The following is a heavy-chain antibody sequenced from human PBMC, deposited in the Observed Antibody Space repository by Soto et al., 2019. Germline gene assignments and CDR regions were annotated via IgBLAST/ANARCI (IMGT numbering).Heavy chain of an antibody. CDR1: GVSISSSNW. CDR2: IYHSGST. D-gene: IGHD3-10*01. V-gene: IGHV4-4*02. J-gene: IGHJ4*02. Sequence: PSETLSLTCAVSGVSISSSNWWSWVRQPPGKGLEWIGEIYHSGSTNYNPSLKSRVTISVDKSKNQFSLKLSSVTAADTAVYYCARVLQFGELWSFDYWGQGTLVTVSS. CDR3: ARVLQFGELWSFDY.